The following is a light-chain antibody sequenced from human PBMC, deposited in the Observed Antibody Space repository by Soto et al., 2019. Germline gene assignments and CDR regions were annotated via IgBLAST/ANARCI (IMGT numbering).Light chain of an antibody. Sequence: QSVLPQPPSVSGAPGQRVTISCTGSSSNIGANYDVHWYQHRPGTAPKLLIFGNNNRPSGVPDRFSGSKSGTSASLAITGLQAEDEVDYYCQSYDSTLGARYVFGTGTKVTVL. CDR2: GNN. CDR3: QSYDSTLGARYV. V-gene: IGLV1-40*01. J-gene: IGLJ1*01. CDR1: SSNIGANYD.